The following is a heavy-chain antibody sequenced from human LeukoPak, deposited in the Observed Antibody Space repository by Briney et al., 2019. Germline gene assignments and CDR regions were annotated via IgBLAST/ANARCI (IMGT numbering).Heavy chain of an antibody. D-gene: IGHD3-22*01. J-gene: IGHJ4*02. CDR1: GFTFSSYG. CDR2: IWYDGSNK. CDR3: VPEYYDSSGYSQFDY. Sequence: GGSLRLSCAAPGFTFSSYGMHWVRQAPGKGLEWVAVIWYDGSNKYYADSVKGRFTISRDNSKNTLYLQMNSLRAEDTAVYYCVPEYYDSSGYSQFDYWGQGTLVTASS. V-gene: IGHV3-33*01.